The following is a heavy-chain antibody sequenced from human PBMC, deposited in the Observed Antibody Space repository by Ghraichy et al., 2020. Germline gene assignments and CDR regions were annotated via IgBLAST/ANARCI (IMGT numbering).Heavy chain of an antibody. CDR1: GYTFTSYD. CDR2: MNPNSGNT. V-gene: IGHV1-8*01. Sequence: ASVKVSFKASGYTFTSYDINWVRQATGQGLEWMGWMNPNSGNTGYAQKFQGRVTMTRNTSISTAYMELSSLRSEDTAVYYCARAPITMVRGVIRRRENWFDPWGQGTLVTVSS. J-gene: IGHJ5*02. CDR3: ARAPITMVRGVIRRRENWFDP. D-gene: IGHD3-10*01.